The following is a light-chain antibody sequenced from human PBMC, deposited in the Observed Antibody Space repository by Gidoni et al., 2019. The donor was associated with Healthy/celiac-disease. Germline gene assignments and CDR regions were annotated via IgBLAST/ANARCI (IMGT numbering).Light chain of an antibody. J-gene: IGLJ1*01. V-gene: IGLV2-14*01. CDR1: SSDVGGYNY. CDR3: SSYTSSSTFYV. CDR2: DVS. Sequence: QSALTQPAAVSGSPGQAITISCTGTSSDVGGYNYFPWYHRHPGKAPKLMSYDVSNRPSGVSNRFSGSKSGNTAYLTISGLQAEDEADYDCSSYTSSSTFYVFGTGTKVTVL.